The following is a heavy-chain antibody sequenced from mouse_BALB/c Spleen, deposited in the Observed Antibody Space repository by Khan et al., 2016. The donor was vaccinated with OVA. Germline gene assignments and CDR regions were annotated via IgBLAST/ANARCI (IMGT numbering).Heavy chain of an antibody. CDR3: ARLAYYYDSEGFAY. CDR1: GFTFSTHG. J-gene: IGHJ3*01. D-gene: IGHD1-1*01. CDR2: VSTGGGYT. Sequence: EVKLVESGGDLVKPGGSLKLSCAASGFTFSTHGMSWVRQTPDKRLEWVATVSTGGGYTYYPDSVKGRFTISRENAKNTLYLQMSSLKSEDTSMFYCARLAYYYDSEGFAYWGQGTLVTVSA. V-gene: IGHV5-6*01.